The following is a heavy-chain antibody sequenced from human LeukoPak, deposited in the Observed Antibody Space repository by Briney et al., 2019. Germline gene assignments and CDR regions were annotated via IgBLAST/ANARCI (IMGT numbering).Heavy chain of an antibody. V-gene: IGHV4-59*01. CDR2: IYYSGST. D-gene: IGHD3-10*01. CDR1: GGSISSYY. CDR3: ARGIDGSGSYYYYYYYMDV. Sequence: SETLSLTCTVSGGSISSYYWSWIRQPPGKGLEWIGYIYYSGSTNYNPSLKSRVTISVDTSKNQFSLKLSSVTAADTAVYYYARGIDGSGSYYYYYYYMDVWGKGTTVTVSS. J-gene: IGHJ6*03.